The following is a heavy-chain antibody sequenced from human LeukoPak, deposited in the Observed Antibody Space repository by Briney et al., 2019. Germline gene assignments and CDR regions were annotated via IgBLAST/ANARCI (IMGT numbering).Heavy chain of an antibody. J-gene: IGHJ4*02. Sequence: PGGSLRLSCAASGFTFRSYSMNWVRQAPGKGLEWVSSITGGGTNTYYPDSVKGRFTISRDNAENSLYLQMNSLRAEDTAVYYCARAGVAVAGAGLDYWGQGTLVPVSS. CDR1: GFTFRSYS. CDR3: ARAGVAVAGAGLDY. CDR2: ITGGGTNT. V-gene: IGHV3-21*01. D-gene: IGHD6-13*01.